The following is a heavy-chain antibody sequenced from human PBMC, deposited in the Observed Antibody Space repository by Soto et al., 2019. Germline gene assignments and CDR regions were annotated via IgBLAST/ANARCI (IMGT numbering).Heavy chain of an antibody. D-gene: IGHD6-19*01. Sequence: PSETLSLTCTVSGGSISSYYWTWIRQPPGKGLEWIGYIYYIGSTNYNPSLKSRVTISVDTSKNQFSPKLSSVTAADTAVYYCARHVGWPYFDYWGQGTLVTVSS. CDR1: GGSISSYY. CDR2: IYYIGST. CDR3: ARHVGWPYFDY. J-gene: IGHJ4*02. V-gene: IGHV4-59*08.